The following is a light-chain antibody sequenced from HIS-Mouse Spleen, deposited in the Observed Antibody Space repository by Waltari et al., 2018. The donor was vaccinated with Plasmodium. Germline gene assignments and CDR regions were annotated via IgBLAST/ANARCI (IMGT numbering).Light chain of an antibody. CDR2: DVS. CDR3: CSYAGSYTLV. V-gene: IGLV2-11*01. J-gene: IGLJ2*01. Sequence: QSALTLPRSVSGSPGHSVPISCPGTSSDVGRYHSVSWYQPHPGKAPKLMIYDVSKRPSGVPDRFSGSKSGNTASLTISGRQAEDEADYYCCSYAGSYTLVFGGGTKLTVL. CDR1: SSDVGRYHS.